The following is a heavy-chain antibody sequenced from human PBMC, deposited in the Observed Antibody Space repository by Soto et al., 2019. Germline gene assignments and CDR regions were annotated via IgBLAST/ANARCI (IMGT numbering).Heavy chain of an antibody. J-gene: IGHJ5*02. CDR3: ARHPGRITMVRGVIDNWFDP. D-gene: IGHD3-10*01. V-gene: IGHV4-59*08. CDR2: IYYSGST. Sequence: QVQLQESGPGLVKPSETLSLTCTVSGGSISSYYWSWIRQPPGKGLEWIGYIYYSGSTNYNPSLKSRVTISVDTSKNQFSLKLSSVTAADTAVYYCARHPGRITMVRGVIDNWFDPWGQGTLVTVSS. CDR1: GGSISSYY.